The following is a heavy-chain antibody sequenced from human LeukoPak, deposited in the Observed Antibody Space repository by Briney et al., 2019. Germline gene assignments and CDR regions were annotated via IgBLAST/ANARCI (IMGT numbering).Heavy chain of an antibody. J-gene: IGHJ4*02. V-gene: IGHV3-23*01. CDR3: AKDPTRYYDYVWGSYRPPYYSDY. CDR1: GFTFSSYA. Sequence: PGGSLRLSCAASGFTFSSYAMSWVRQAPGRGLEWVSAISGSGGSTYYADSVKGRFTISRDNSKNTLYLQMNSLRAEDTAVYYCAKDPTRYYDYVWGSYRPPYYSDYWGQGTLVTVSS. CDR2: ISGSGGST. D-gene: IGHD3-16*02.